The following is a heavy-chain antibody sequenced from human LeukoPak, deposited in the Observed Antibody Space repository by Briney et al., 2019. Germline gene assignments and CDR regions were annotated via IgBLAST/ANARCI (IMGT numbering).Heavy chain of an antibody. J-gene: IGHJ4*02. CDR3: ARDPGVKYYYFDH. Sequence: GGSLRLSCAASGFTFSNYAMHWVRQAPGKGLEWVAIMSFDGSNKYYADSLKGRFTISRDNSKNTLYLQMNSLRVEDAAVYYCARDPGVKYYYFDHWGQGSLVIVSS. CDR2: MSFDGSNK. V-gene: IGHV3-30-3*01. CDR1: GFTFSNYA. D-gene: IGHD2-8*01.